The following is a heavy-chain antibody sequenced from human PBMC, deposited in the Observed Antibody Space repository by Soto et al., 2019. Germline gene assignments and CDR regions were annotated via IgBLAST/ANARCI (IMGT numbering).Heavy chain of an antibody. Sequence: GGSLRLSCAASGFTFSSYAMSWVRQAPGKGLVWVSRISSNGSSTSYADSVKGRFTISRDNAKNTLYLQMNSLRAEDTAVYYCARDSHAFDYWGQGTLVTVSS. CDR1: GFTFSSYA. V-gene: IGHV3-74*01. CDR3: ARDSHAFDY. CDR2: ISSNGSST. J-gene: IGHJ4*02.